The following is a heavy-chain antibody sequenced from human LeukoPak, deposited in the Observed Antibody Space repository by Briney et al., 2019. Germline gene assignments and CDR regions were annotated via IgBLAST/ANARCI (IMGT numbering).Heavy chain of an antibody. CDR1: GFTFDDYA. J-gene: IGHJ4*02. V-gene: IGHV3-9*01. CDR3: AKDGEMATSPHFDY. Sequence: ALRLSCAASGFTFDDYAMHWVRQAPGKGLEWVSGISWNSGSIGYADSVKGRFTISRDNAKNSLYLQMNSLRAEDTALYYCAKDGEMATSPHFDYWGQGTLATVSS. CDR2: ISWNSGSI. D-gene: IGHD5-24*01.